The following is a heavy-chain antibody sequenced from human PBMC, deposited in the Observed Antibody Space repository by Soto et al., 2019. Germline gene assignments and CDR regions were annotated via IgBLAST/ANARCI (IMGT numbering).Heavy chain of an antibody. Sequence: GGSLRLSCAASGFTFGTYAMNWVRQAPGKGLEWISAISGSGSFTHYADSVRCRFTISRDNSQNQLYLQMNNLRGDDTAMYYCAKIPTGSGSSKFDYWGQGIQVTVSS. J-gene: IGHJ4*02. D-gene: IGHD3-10*01. CDR1: GFTFGTYA. V-gene: IGHV3-23*01. CDR2: ISGSGSFT. CDR3: AKIPTGSGSSKFDY.